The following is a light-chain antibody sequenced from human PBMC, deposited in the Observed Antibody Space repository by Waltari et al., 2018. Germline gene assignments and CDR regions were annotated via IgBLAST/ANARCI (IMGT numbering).Light chain of an antibody. CDR3: QQYNNWPPLT. CDR2: DAS. Sequence: EIVMTQTPATLSVSPGERATPSCSAMQSVSSNLAWYQQNPGQAPRLLIYDASTRDTGIPDRFSGSGSGTEFTLTISSLQSEDFAFYYCQQYNNWPPLTFGGGTKVEIK. J-gene: IGKJ4*01. V-gene: IGKV3-15*01. CDR1: QSVSSN.